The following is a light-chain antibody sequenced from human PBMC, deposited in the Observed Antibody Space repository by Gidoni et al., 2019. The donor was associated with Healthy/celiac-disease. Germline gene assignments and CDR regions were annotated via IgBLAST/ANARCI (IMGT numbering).Light chain of an antibody. V-gene: IGKV3-20*01. Sequence: EIVLTQSRVTLSFSPGERATLACRASQSVSSSYLAWDQQKPGQAPRLLIYGASSRATGIPDRFSGSGSGTDFTLTISRLEPEDFAVYYCQQYGSSPSIAFGQGTRLEIK. CDR3: QQYGSSPSIA. CDR1: QSVSSSY. CDR2: GAS. J-gene: IGKJ5*01.